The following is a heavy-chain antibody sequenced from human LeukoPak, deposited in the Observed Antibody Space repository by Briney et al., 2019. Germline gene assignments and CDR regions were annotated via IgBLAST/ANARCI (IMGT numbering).Heavy chain of an antibody. CDR3: ARSIPGIAVKHHFDY. CDR2: IYYSGST. V-gene: IGHV4-59*01. CDR1: GGPISSYY. J-gene: IGHJ4*02. D-gene: IGHD6-19*01. Sequence: SETLSLTCTVSGGPISSYYWSWIRQPPGKGLEWIGYIYYSGSTNYNPSLKSRVTISVDTSKNQFSLKLSSVTAADTAVYYCARSIPGIAVKHHFDYWGQGTLVTVSS.